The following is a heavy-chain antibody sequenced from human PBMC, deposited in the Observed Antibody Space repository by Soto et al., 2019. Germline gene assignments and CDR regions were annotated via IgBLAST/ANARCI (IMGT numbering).Heavy chain of an antibody. CDR3: ARQTYYYDSSGYDGRGYNWFDP. CDR2: IIPIFGTA. J-gene: IGHJ5*02. D-gene: IGHD3-22*01. Sequence: QVQLVQSGAEVKKPGSSVKVSCKASGGTFSSYAISWVRQAPGQGLEWMGGIIPIFGTANYAQKFQGRVTITADEATSTAYMELSSLRSEDKAVYYCARQTYYYDSSGYDGRGYNWFDPWGQGTLVTVSS. V-gene: IGHV1-69*01. CDR1: GGTFSSYA.